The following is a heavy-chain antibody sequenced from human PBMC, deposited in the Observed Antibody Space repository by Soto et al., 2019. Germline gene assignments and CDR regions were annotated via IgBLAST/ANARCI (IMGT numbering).Heavy chain of an antibody. CDR2: ISYDGSNK. D-gene: IGHD5-12*01. CDR3: AKAPVATIIAPRYYGMDV. CDR1: GFTFSSYG. V-gene: IGHV3-30*18. Sequence: QVQVVESGGGVVQPGRSLRLSCAASGFTFSSYGMHWVRQAPGKGLEWVAVISYDGSNKYYADSVRGRFTISRDNSKNTLYLQMNSLRAEDTAVYYCAKAPVATIIAPRYYGMDVWGQGTTVTVSS. J-gene: IGHJ6*02.